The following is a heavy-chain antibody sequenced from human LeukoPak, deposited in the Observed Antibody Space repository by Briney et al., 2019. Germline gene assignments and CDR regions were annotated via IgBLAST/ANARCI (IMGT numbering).Heavy chain of an antibody. J-gene: IGHJ6*03. V-gene: IGHV4-38-2*02. Sequence: SATLSLTCTVSGYSISSGYYWGWIRQPPGKGLEWIGSIYHSGSTYYNPSLKSRVTISVDTSKNQFSLKLSSVTAADTAVYYCAGAEAYYYYYMDVWGKGTTVTVSS. CDR3: AGAEAYYYYYMDV. CDR1: GYSISSGYY. CDR2: IYHSGST.